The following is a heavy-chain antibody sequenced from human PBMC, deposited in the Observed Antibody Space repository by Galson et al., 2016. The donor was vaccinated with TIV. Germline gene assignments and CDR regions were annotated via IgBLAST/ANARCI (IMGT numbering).Heavy chain of an antibody. CDR1: GYTFTGYF. V-gene: IGHV1-46*01. CDR2: INPSGGST. CDR3: ARDSVSFGSGSYYPSSFDY. Sequence: SVKVSCKASGYTFTGYFIHWVRQAPGQGLEWMGIINPSGGSTSYAQKFQGRVTMTRVTSTSTVYMELSSLRSEDTAVYHCARDSVSFGSGSYYPSSFDY. D-gene: IGHD3-10*01. J-gene: IGHJ4*01.